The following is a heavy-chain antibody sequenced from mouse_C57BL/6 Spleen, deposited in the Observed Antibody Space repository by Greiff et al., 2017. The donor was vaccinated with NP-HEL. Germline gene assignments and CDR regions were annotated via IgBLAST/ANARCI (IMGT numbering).Heavy chain of an antibody. J-gene: IGHJ4*01. CDR1: GYTFTEYT. CDR2: FYPGSGSI. Sequence: VKLQESGAELVKPGASVKLSCKASGYTFTEYTIHWVKQRSGQGLEWIGWFYPGSGSIKYNEKFKDKATLTADKSSSTVYMELSRLTSEDSAVYFCARHDDYDYDASYAMDYWGQGTSVTVSS. V-gene: IGHV1-62-2*01. D-gene: IGHD2-4*01. CDR3: ARHDDYDYDASYAMDY.